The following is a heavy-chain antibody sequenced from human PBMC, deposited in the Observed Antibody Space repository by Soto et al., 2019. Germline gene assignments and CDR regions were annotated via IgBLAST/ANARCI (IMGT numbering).Heavy chain of an antibody. CDR1: GGSFSGYY. V-gene: IGHV4-34*01. CDR3: GRPDSGLRRGVLGH. J-gene: IGHJ4*02. D-gene: IGHD5-12*01. CDR2: INHSGST. Sequence: QVQLQQWGAGLLKPSETLSLTCAVYGGSFSGYYWSWIRQPPGKGLEWIGEINHSGSTNYNPSLKCRVTISVDTAKNQFSLKLSSGTAADTAVYYCGRPDSGLRRGVLGHWGQGTLVTVSS.